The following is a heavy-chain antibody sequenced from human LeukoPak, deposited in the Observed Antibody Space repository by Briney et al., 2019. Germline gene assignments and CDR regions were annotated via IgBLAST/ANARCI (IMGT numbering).Heavy chain of an antibody. CDR1: GYTFTGYY. CDR2: INPNGGGT. Sequence: EASVKVSCKASGYTFTGYYMHWVRQAPGQGLEWMGWINPNGGGTNYAQKFQGRVTMTRDTSISTAYMELSRLRSDDTAVYYCATPACSGGSCYSDFDYWGQGTLVTVSS. CDR3: ATPACSGGSCYSDFDY. D-gene: IGHD2-15*01. J-gene: IGHJ4*02. V-gene: IGHV1-2*02.